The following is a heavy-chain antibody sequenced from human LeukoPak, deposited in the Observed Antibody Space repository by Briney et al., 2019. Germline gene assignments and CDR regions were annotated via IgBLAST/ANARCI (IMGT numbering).Heavy chain of an antibody. V-gene: IGHV3-30*18. CDR2: ISYDGSNK. CDR1: GFTFSSYG. CDR3: AKLGDGYNPRDY. J-gene: IGHJ4*02. D-gene: IGHD5-24*01. Sequence: PGGSLRLSCAASGFTFSSYGMHWVRQAPGKGLEWVAVISYDGSNKYYADSVKGRFTISRDNAKNSLYLQMNSLRAEDTALYYCAKLGDGYNPRDYWGQGTLVTVSS.